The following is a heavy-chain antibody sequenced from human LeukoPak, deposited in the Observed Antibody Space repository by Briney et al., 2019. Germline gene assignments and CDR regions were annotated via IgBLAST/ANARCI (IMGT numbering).Heavy chain of an antibody. J-gene: IGHJ4*02. CDR1: GFTFSDYY. CDR2: ISSSGNTI. Sequence: GGSLRLSCAVSGFTFSDYYLSWIRQTPGKGLEWISYISSSGNTINYADSVKGRFTISRDNAKNSLYLQMNSLRAEDTAVYYCASLIAAAEGDYWGQGTLVTVSS. V-gene: IGHV3-11*04. CDR3: ASLIAAAEGDY. D-gene: IGHD6-13*01.